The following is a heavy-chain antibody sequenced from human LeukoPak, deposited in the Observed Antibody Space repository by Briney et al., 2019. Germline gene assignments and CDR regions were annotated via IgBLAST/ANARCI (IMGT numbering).Heavy chain of an antibody. CDR1: GGSISSGDYY. CDR2: IYYSGST. Sequence: SETLSLTCTVSGGSISSGDYYWSWIRQPPGNGLEWIGYIYYSGSTYYNPSLKSRVTISVDTSKNQFSLKLSSVTAADTAVYYCARSYYDILTGPGGFDIWGQGTMVTVSS. J-gene: IGHJ3*02. CDR3: ARSYYDILTGPGGFDI. V-gene: IGHV4-30-4*01. D-gene: IGHD3-9*01.